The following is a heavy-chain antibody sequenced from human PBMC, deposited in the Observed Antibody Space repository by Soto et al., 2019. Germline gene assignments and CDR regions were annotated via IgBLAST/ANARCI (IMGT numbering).Heavy chain of an antibody. D-gene: IGHD3-3*01. CDR3: ADLTWNGYYLP. V-gene: IGHV3-72*01. Sequence: EVQLVESGGGLVQPGGSLRLSCAASGFTLSDHYMDWARQAPGKGLEWVGRIKNKAGSYSTEYAASVTGRFTISRDDSKNSLYLQMNSLKTEDTAVYYCADLTWNGYYLPWGQGTLVIVSS. CDR1: GFTLSDHY. J-gene: IGHJ4*02. CDR2: IKNKAGSYST.